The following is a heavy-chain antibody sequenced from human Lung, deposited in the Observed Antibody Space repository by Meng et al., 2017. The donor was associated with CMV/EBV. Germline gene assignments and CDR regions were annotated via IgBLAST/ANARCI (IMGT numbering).Heavy chain of an antibody. CDR3: ARTLGSDYDY. CDR1: GGTLSSYA. D-gene: IGHD1-26*01. CDR2: IIPILGIV. Sequence: KVSCKASGGTLSSYALSWVRQAPGQGLEWMGDIIPILGIVNYAQKFRGRVTITADRATGTAYMELSSLRSEDTAVYYCARTLGSDYDYWGQGTLVTVSS. V-gene: IGHV1-69*10. J-gene: IGHJ4*02.